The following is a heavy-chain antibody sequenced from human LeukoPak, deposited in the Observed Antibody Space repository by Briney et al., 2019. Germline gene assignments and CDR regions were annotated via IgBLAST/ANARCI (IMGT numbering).Heavy chain of an antibody. CDR1: GFTFSSYW. D-gene: IGHD3-22*01. V-gene: IGHV3-7*01. J-gene: IGHJ4*02. Sequence: GGSLRLSCAASGFTFSSYWMSWVRQAPGKGLEWVANIKQDGSEKYYVDSVKGRFTISRDNAKNSLYLQMNSLRAEDTAVYYCARDRGRYYYDSSGYYGPNYWGQGTLVTVSS. CDR3: ARDRGRYYYDSSGYYGPNY. CDR2: IKQDGSEK.